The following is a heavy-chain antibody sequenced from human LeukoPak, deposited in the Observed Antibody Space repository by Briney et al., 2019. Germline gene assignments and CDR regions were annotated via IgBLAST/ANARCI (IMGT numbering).Heavy chain of an antibody. CDR2: ISAYNGNT. D-gene: IGHD3-9*01. Sequence: ASVKVSCKASGYTFTGYYMHWVRQAPGQGLEWMGWISAYNGNTNYAQKLQGRVTMTTDTSTSTAYMELRSLRSDDTAVYYCARDTYTYYDILTGYNWFDPWGQGTLVTVSS. CDR1: GYTFTGYY. CDR3: ARDTYTYYDILTGYNWFDP. J-gene: IGHJ5*02. V-gene: IGHV1-18*04.